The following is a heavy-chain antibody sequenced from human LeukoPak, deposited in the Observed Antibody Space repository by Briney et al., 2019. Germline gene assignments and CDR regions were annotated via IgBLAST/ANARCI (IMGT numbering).Heavy chain of an antibody. CDR2: ISSSSSYI. D-gene: IGHD3-22*01. CDR3: ARGGYYYDSSANDAFDI. Sequence: GGSLRLSCAASGFTFSSYSMNWVRQAPGKGLEWASSISSSSSYIYYADSVKGRFTISRDNAKNSLYLQMNSLRAEDTAVYYCARGGYYYDSSANDAFDIWGQGTMVTVSS. J-gene: IGHJ3*02. CDR1: GFTFSSYS. V-gene: IGHV3-21*01.